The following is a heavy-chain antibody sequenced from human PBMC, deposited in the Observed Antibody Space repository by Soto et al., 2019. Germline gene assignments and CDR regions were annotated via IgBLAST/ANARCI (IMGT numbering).Heavy chain of an antibody. V-gene: IGHV3-23*01. Sequence: GGSLRLSCAASGFTFSSYVMTWVRQAPGKGLEWVSAISGTGGTYYADSVKGRFTISRDNSKNTLYLQMNSLRAEDTAVYYCAKEPGMGHLPMLDYWGQGTLVTVSS. J-gene: IGHJ4*02. D-gene: IGHD2-2*01. CDR3: AKEPGMGHLPMLDY. CDR2: ISGTGGT. CDR1: GFTFSSYV.